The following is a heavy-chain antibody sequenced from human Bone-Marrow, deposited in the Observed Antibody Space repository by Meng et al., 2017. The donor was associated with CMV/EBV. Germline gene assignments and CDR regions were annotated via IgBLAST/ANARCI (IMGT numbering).Heavy chain of an antibody. CDR2: IYYSGST. D-gene: IGHD3-3*01. J-gene: IGHJ6*02. CDR3: ARDSYYDFWSGYYTYYYYGMDV. V-gene: IGHV4-61*01. Sequence: SETLSLTCTVSGGSVSSGSYYWSWIRQPPGKGLEWIGYIYYSGSTNYNPSLKSRATISVDTSKNQFSLKLSSVTAADTAVYYCARDSYYDFWSGYYTYYYYGMDVWGQGTTVTVSS. CDR1: GGSVSSGSYY.